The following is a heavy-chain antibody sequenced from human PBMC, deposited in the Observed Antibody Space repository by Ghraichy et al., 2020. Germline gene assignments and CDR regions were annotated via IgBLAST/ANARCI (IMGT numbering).Heavy chain of an antibody. J-gene: IGHJ5*02. CDR1: GGSFSGYY. V-gene: IGHV4-34*01. CDR2: INHSGST. Sequence: SETLSLTCAVYGGSFSGYYWSWIRQPPGKGLEWIGEINHSGSTNYNPSLKSRVTISVDTSKNQFSLKLSSVTAADTAVYYCARGRGITMVRGVWPGPWGQGTLVTVSS. D-gene: IGHD3-10*01. CDR3: ARGRGITMVRGVWPGP.